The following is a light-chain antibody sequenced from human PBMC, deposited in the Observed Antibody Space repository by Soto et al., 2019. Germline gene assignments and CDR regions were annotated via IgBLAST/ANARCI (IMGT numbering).Light chain of an antibody. J-gene: IGLJ1*01. CDR2: GNS. CDR3: QSYDSSLSAHYV. CDR1: XSNIXATYD. Sequence: QSVLTQPPSVSGAPGQRVTISCTGSXSNIXATYDVQWYQQLPGTAPKLLIYGNSNRPSGVPDRFSGSKSGTSASLAITGLQADDEADYYCQSYDSSLSAHYVFGTGTKLTVL. V-gene: IGLV1-40*01.